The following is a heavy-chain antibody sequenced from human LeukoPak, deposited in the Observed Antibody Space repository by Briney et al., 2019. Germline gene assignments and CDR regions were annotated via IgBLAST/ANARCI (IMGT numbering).Heavy chain of an antibody. CDR3: AREGTMVRGVVNYYYMDV. CDR2: ISAYNGNT. V-gene: IGHV1-18*01. D-gene: IGHD3-10*01. J-gene: IGHJ6*03. Sequence: ASVMVSCKASGYTFTSYGISWVRQAPGQGLEWMGWISAYNGNTNYAQKLQGRVTMTTDTSTSTANMELRSLRSDDTAVYYCAREGTMVRGVVNYYYMDVWGKGTTVTVSS. CDR1: GYTFTSYG.